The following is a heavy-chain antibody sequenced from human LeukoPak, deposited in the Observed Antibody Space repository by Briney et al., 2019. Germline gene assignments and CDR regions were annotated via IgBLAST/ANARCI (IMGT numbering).Heavy chain of an antibody. CDR3: ETETYYVDEYYFDY. D-gene: IGHD3-3*01. J-gene: IGHJ4*02. V-gene: IGHV1-18*01. CDR2: ISAYNGNT. Sequence: ASVKVSCKGSVYTFTNDGISWVRQAPGQGLEWMGWISAYNGNTNYAQKLQGRVTMTTDTSTSTAYMELRSLRSDDTAVYYCETETYYVDEYYFDYWGQGTLVTVSS. CDR1: VYTFTNDG.